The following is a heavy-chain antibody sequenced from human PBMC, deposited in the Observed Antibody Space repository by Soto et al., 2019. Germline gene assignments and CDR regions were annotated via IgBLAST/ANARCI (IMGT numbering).Heavy chain of an antibody. CDR3: ARRPYYDILTGYYSDY. Sequence: PGGSLRLSCAASGFTFSSYAMSWVRQAPGKGLEWVSAISGSGGSTYYADSVKGRFTISRDNSKNQFSLRLNSVTAADTAVYYCARRPYYDILTGYYSDYWGQGTLVTVSS. CDR1: GFTFSSYA. V-gene: IGHV3-23*01. J-gene: IGHJ4*02. CDR2: ISGSGGST. D-gene: IGHD3-9*01.